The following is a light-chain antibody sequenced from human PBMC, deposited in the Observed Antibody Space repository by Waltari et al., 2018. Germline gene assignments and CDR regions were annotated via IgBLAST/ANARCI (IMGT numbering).Light chain of an antibody. V-gene: IGLV1-51*01. CDR3: ASWDLSLDSVL. CDR2: DNS. Sequence: QSVLTQPPSVSATPGQTVTISCSGSTSNIGGNYVYWYQQVPRAAPNLLIYDNSKRPPGIPDRFSASKSGTSATLGIAGVEAGDEATYFCASWDLSLDSVLFGGGTKVTVL. CDR1: TSNIGGNY. J-gene: IGLJ2*01.